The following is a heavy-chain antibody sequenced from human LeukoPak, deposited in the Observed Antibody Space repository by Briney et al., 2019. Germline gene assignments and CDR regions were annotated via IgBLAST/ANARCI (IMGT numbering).Heavy chain of an antibody. CDR3: ARDGDYGGNPAFDY. CDR1: GFTVSSNY. CDR2: IYSGGST. Sequence: GGSLRLSCAASGFTVSSNYMSWVRQAPGKGLEWVSVIYSGGSTYYADSVKGRFTISRDNSKNTLYLQMNSLRAEDTAVYYCARDGDYGGNPAFDYWGQGTLVTVSS. V-gene: IGHV3-66*01. J-gene: IGHJ4*02. D-gene: IGHD4-23*01.